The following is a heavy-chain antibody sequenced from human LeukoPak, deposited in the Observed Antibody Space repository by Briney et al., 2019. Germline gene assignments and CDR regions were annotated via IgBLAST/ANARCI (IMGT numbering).Heavy chain of an antibody. CDR2: IWYDGSKK. CDR1: GFTFSSHG. Sequence: PGRSLRLSCAASGFTFSSHGMNWVRQAPGKGLEWVAVIWYDGSKKYYADSVKGRFTISRDNSKNTLYLQMNSLRDEDTAMYYCARWGDGKRFDYWGQGTLVTVSS. V-gene: IGHV3-33*01. J-gene: IGHJ4*02. CDR3: ARWGDGKRFDY. D-gene: IGHD2-21*02.